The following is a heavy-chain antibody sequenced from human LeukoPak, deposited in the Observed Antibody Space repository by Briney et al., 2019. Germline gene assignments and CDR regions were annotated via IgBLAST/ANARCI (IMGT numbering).Heavy chain of an antibody. V-gene: IGHV3-23*01. CDR3: AKDQNYYGSGSADDAFDI. D-gene: IGHD3-10*01. CDR1: GFTFSSYA. J-gene: IGHJ3*02. CDR2: ISGSGGST. Sequence: PGGSLRLSRAASGFTFSSYAMSWVRQAPGKGLEWVSAISGSGGSTYYADSVKGRFTISRDNSKNTLYLQMNSLRAEDTAVYYCAKDQNYYGSGSADDAFDIWGQGTMVTVSS.